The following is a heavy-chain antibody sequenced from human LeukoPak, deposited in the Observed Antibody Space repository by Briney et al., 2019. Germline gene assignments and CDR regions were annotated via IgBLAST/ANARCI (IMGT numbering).Heavy chain of an antibody. CDR2: IYPGDSDT. Sequence: GESLKISCKGSGYSFTSYWIDWVRQMPGKGLEWMGIIYPGDSDTRYSPSFQGQVTISADKSISTAYLQWSSLKASDTAMYYCARASHYALSGCYYGMDVWGQGTTVTVSS. CDR1: GYSFTSYW. CDR3: ARASHYALSGCYYGMDV. D-gene: IGHD2-2*01. V-gene: IGHV5-51*01. J-gene: IGHJ6*02.